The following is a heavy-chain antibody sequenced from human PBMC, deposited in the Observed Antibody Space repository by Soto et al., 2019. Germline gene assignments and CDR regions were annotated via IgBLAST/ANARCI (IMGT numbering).Heavy chain of an antibody. CDR2: VKSKNDGGTT. CDR3: STDSYITSIIVRFDY. Sequence: EVHLVESGGGLVKPGGSLRLSCAASGFTFSNAWINWVRQAPGKGLEWVGRVKSKNDGGTTDFAATVKGRFAISRDDSKNIVYLEMNCLQTEDTAIYYCSTDSYITSIIVRFDYWGHGTLVTVSS. CDR1: GFTFSNAW. J-gene: IGHJ4*03. V-gene: IGHV3-15*07. D-gene: IGHD3-22*01.